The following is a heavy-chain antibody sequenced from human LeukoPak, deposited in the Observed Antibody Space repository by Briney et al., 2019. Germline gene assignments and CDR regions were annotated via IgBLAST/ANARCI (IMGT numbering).Heavy chain of an antibody. CDR3: ARVAVAGLFSHDY. CDR2: IYYSGST. CDR1: GGSISSYY. D-gene: IGHD6-19*01. V-gene: IGHV4-59*01. J-gene: IGHJ4*02. Sequence: SETLSLTCTVSGGSISSYYWSWIRQPPGKGLEWIGYIYYSGSTNYNPSLKSRVTISVDTSKNQFSLKLSSVTAADTAVYYCARVAVAGLFSHDYWGQGTLVTVSS.